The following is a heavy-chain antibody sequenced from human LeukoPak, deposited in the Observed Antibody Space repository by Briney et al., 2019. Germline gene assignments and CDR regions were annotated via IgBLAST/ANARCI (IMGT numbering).Heavy chain of an antibody. CDR1: GYSISSGYY. V-gene: IGHV4-38-2*02. CDR3: ARAYSSSSIFDY. CDR2: MYHSGNT. J-gene: IGHJ4*02. D-gene: IGHD6-6*01. Sequence: SETLSLTCTVSGYSISSGYYLGWIRQPPGKGLEWIGTMYHSGNTYYNPSLKSRVTISVDTSKNQFSLKLTSVTAADTAVYYCARAYSSSSIFDYWGQGTLVTVSS.